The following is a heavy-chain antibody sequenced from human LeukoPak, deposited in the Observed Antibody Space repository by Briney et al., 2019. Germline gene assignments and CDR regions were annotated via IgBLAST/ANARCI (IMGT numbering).Heavy chain of an antibody. V-gene: IGHV3-53*01. D-gene: IGHD1-26*01. CDR3: ARDSPTVGGYGMDV. J-gene: IGHJ6*02. Sequence: SGGSLRLSCAASGFTVSSNYMSWVRQAPGRGLEWVSVIYSGGSTYYADSVKGRFTISRDNSKNTLNLQMNSLRADDTAVYYCARDSPTVGGYGMDVWGQGTTVTVSS. CDR2: IYSGGST. CDR1: GFTVSSNY.